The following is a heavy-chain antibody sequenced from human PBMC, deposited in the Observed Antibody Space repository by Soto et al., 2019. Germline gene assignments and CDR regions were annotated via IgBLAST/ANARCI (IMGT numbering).Heavy chain of an antibody. V-gene: IGHV3-11*01. D-gene: IGHD7-27*01. CDR2: ISSSGSTI. Sequence: GGSLRLSCAASGFTFSDYYMSWIRQAPGKGLEWVSYISSSGSTIYYADSVKGRFTISRDNAKNSLYLQMNSLRAEDTAVYYCAREGLGITQVRDDYYGMDVWGQGTTVTVSS. J-gene: IGHJ6*02. CDR3: AREGLGITQVRDDYYGMDV. CDR1: GFTFSDYY.